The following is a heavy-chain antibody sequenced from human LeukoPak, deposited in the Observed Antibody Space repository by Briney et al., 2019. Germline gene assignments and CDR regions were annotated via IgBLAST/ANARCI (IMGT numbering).Heavy chain of an antibody. J-gene: IGHJ5*02. Sequence: SVKVSCKASGGTFSSYAISWVRQAPGQGLEWMGGIIPIFGTANYAQKFQGRVTITTDESTSTAYMELSSLRSEDTAVYYCARGLMIVPFGWFDPWGQGTLVTVSS. CDR1: GGTFSSYA. CDR2: IIPIFGTA. V-gene: IGHV1-69*05. CDR3: ARGLMIVPFGWFDP. D-gene: IGHD3-22*01.